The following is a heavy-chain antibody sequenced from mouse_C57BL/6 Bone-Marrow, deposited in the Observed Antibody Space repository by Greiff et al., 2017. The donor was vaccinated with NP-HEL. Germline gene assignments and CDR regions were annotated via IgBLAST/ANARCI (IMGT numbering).Heavy chain of an antibody. Sequence: QVQLQQPGAELVKPGASVKLSCKASGYTFTSYRMQWVKQRPGQGLEWIGEIDPSDSYTNYNQQFKGKATLTVDTSSSTAYMQLSSLTSEDSAVYYCAREGIYYYGSSCWYFDVWGTGTTVTVSS. V-gene: IGHV1-50*01. CDR2: IDPSDSYT. CDR1: GYTFTSYR. D-gene: IGHD1-1*01. CDR3: AREGIYYYGSSCWYFDV. J-gene: IGHJ1*03.